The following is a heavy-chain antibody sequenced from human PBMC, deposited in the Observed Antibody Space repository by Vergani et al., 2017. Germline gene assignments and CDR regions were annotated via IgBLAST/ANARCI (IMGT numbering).Heavy chain of an antibody. CDR1: GGSISAGYYF. CDR3: ARRSGGYYSGGKVHPLRTAFDV. V-gene: IGHV4-61*02. Sequence: QVQLQASGPGRVKPSQTLSLTCTMSGGSISAGYYFWSWIRQPAGKGLEWRGHISASGNASHSPSLKTPVFMSVDTSKNQFSLTVTSVTAADTAIYFCARRSGGYYSGGKVHPLRTAFDVWGHGTVVTVSS. D-gene: IGHD2-15*01. CDR2: ISASGNA. J-gene: IGHJ3*01.